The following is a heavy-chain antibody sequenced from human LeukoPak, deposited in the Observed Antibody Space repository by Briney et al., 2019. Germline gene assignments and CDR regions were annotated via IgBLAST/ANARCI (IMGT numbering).Heavy chain of an antibody. V-gene: IGHV3-21*04. CDR1: GFTFSSYS. CDR3: AKAGICSSTSCHSGSLGYFDL. J-gene: IGHJ2*01. CDR2: ISSSSSYI. D-gene: IGHD2-2*01. Sequence: PGGSLRLSCAASGFTFSSYSMNWVRQAPGKGLEWVSSISSSSSYIYYADSVKGRFTISRDNSKNTLYLQMNSLRAEDTAVYYCAKAGICSSTSCHSGSLGYFDLWGRGTLVTVSS.